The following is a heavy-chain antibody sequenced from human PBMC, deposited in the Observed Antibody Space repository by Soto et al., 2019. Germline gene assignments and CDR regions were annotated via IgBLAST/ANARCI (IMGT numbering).Heavy chain of an antibody. CDR1: GYTFTSYA. CDR3: ARDVAAADY. J-gene: IGHJ4*02. Sequence: QVQLVQSGAEEKKPGASVKVSCKASGYTFTSYAMHWVRQAPGQRLEWMGWINAGNGNTKHSQKPQGRVTITTDTSASTAYMEQSSLRSEDTAVYYCARDVAAADYWGQGTLVTVSS. V-gene: IGHV1-3*05. CDR2: INAGNGNT. D-gene: IGHD6-13*01.